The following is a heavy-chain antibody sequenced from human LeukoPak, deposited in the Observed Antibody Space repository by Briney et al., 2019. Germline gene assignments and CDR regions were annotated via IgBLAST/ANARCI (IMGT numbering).Heavy chain of an antibody. CDR3: ARGIAAVPFDP. Sequence: SVKVSYKASGGTFSSCAISWVRQAPGQGLEWMGGIIPIFGTANYAQKFQGRVTITTDESTSTAYMELSSLRSEDTAVYYCARGIAAVPFDPWGQGTLVTVSS. V-gene: IGHV1-69*05. CDR1: GGTFSSCA. CDR2: IIPIFGTA. J-gene: IGHJ5*02. D-gene: IGHD6-13*01.